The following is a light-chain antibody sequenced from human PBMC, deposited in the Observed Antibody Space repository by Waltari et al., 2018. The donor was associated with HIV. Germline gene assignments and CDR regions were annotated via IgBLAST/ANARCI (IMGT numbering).Light chain of an antibody. CDR3: LLSYSGARV. CDR2: YTS. CDR1: TGAVTSGHY. Sequence: QAVVTQEPSLTVSPGGTVTLTRGSSTGAVTSGHYPYWFQQKPGQAPRTLIYYTSNKHSWTPARFSGSLLGGKAALTLSGAQPEDEAEYYCLLSYSGARVFGGGTKLTVL. J-gene: IGLJ3*02. V-gene: IGLV7-46*01.